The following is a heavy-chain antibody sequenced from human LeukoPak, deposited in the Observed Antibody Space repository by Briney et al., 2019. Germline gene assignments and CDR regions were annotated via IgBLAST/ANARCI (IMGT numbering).Heavy chain of an antibody. CDR1: GGSIRSTSYY. CDR2: PQSTGST. Sequence: SETLSLTCSVSGGSIRSTSYYWPSLRQPPGRGLEWIGSPQSTGSTNCIPSLNIRIIMSVDRSAYLLSLKLSSVTAADTAVSYCARDSGTTGEVQFDPWGQGTLVTVSS. J-gene: IGHJ5*02. V-gene: IGHV4-39*07. D-gene: IGHD3-10*01. CDR3: ARDSGTTGEVQFDP.